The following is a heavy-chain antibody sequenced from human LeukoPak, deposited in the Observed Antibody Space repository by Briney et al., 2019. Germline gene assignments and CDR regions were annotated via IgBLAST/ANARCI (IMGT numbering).Heavy chain of an antibody. J-gene: IGHJ4*02. CDR2: ISYDGSNK. Sequence: PGGSLRLSCAASGFTFSSYAMHWVRHSPGKGLECVAVISYDGSNKYYADSVKRLFTISRDNSKNTLYLQMNSLRAEDTAVYYCARAMTTATNLDYWGQGTLVTVSS. CDR1: GFTFSSYA. V-gene: IGHV3-30*01. D-gene: IGHD4-17*01. CDR3: ARAMTTATNLDY.